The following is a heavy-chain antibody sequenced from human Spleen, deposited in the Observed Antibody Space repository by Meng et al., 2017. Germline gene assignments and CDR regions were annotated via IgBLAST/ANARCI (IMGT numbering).Heavy chain of an antibody. Sequence: SETLSLTCTVSGGSISSSSYYWGWIRQPPGKGLEWIGSIYYSGSTYYNPSLKSRVTISVDTSKNQFSLKLSSVTAADTAVYYCARGVLWFGESVHWGQGTLVTVSS. J-gene: IGHJ4*02. CDR3: ARGVLWFGESVH. D-gene: IGHD3-10*01. CDR1: GGSISSSSYY. V-gene: IGHV4-39*07. CDR2: IYYSGST.